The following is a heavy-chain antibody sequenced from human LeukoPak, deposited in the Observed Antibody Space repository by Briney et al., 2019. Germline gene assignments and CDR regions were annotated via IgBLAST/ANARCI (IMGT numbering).Heavy chain of an antibody. J-gene: IGHJ4*02. CDR1: GFTFSNAW. CDR2: IKSKTDGGTK. Sequence: GGSLRLSCAASGFTFSNAWMSWVRQPPGKGREWVGSIKSKTDGGTKDYAAPVKGRFTISRDDSKNTLYLQMNSLKTEDTAVYYCTTDPLDYGDPYYFDYWGQGTLVTVSS. V-gene: IGHV3-15*01. D-gene: IGHD4-17*01. CDR3: TTDPLDYGDPYYFDY.